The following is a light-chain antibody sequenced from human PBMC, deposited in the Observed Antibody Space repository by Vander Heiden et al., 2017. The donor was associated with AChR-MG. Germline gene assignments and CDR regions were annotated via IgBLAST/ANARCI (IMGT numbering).Light chain of an antibody. CDR2: SNS. V-gene: IGLV1-44*01. J-gene: IGLJ1*01. Sequence: QSVLTQPPSASGAPGQRVTIPCSGSNSNVGSNTVSWYQQLPGEAPKLRIFSNSQRPSGVPDRFSGSKSGTSASLAISGLQSEAEADYYCSAWDGSLNGFVFGTGTKVTVL. CDR1: NSNVGSNT. CDR3: SAWDGSLNGFV.